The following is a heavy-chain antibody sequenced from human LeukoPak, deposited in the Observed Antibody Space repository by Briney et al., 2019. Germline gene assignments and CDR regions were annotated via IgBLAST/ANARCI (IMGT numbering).Heavy chain of an antibody. J-gene: IGHJ2*01. CDR1: GGSMSSYY. CDR3: ARHERDSFRWDWYFDL. D-gene: IGHD3-22*01. CDR2: IYYSGST. V-gene: IGHV4-59*08. Sequence: SETLSLTCTVSGGSMSSYYWSWIRQPPGKGLEWIGYIYYSGSTNYNPSLKSRVTISVDTSKNQFTLKLSSVTAADTAVYYCARHERDSFRWDWYFDLWGRGTLVTVSS.